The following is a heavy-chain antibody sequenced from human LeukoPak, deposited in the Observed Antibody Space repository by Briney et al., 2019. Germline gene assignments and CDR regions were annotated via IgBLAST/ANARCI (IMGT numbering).Heavy chain of an antibody. Sequence: GGSLRLSCAASGFTFSNYYMSWVRQAPGKGLEWVSDIYTDDRTYYSDSVKGRFTISRDNSKNTLYLQMNSLRAEDTAVYYCAKQWYSSSSDALDYWGQGTLVTVSS. V-gene: IGHV3-53*05. CDR1: GFTFSNYY. CDR3: AKQWYSSSSDALDY. D-gene: IGHD6-6*01. J-gene: IGHJ4*02. CDR2: IYTDDRT.